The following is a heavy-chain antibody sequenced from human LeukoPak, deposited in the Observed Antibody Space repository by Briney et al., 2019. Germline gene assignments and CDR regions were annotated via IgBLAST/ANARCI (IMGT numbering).Heavy chain of an antibody. CDR3: GRHGGYDSSGYWFDP. V-gene: IGHV4-39*01. Sequence: SETLSLTCTVSGGSISSYYWSWIRQPPGKGLEWIGSIYYSGSTYYNPSLKSRVTISVDTSKNQFSLKLSSVIAADTAVYYCGRHGGYDSSGYWFDPWGQGTQVTVSS. D-gene: IGHD3-22*01. CDR1: GGSISSYY. CDR2: IYYSGST. J-gene: IGHJ5*02.